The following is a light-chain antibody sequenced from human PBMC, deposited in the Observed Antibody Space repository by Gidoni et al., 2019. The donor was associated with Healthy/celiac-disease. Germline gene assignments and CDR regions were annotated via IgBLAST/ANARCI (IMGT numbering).Light chain of an antibody. Sequence: DIQMTHSPSSLSASVGDRVTITCRASQSISSYLNWYQQKPGKAPKLLIYAAPSLQSGVPSRFCGSGCSTEFFTTISSRQPQDVATYYCQQSYSTPSWTFGQGTKVEIK. CDR3: QQSYSTPSWT. CDR1: QSISSY. CDR2: AAP. J-gene: IGKJ1*01. V-gene: IGKV1-39*01.